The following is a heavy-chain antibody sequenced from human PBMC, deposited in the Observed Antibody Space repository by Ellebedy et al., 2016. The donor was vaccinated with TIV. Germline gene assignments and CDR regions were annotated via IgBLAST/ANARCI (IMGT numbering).Heavy chain of an antibody. J-gene: IGHJ2*01. CDR3: ARAGSSGWEAYFDL. V-gene: IGHV3-74*01. CDR1: GFTFSSYW. D-gene: IGHD6-19*01. Sequence: GESLKISCAASGFTFSSYWMHWVRQAPGKGPVWVSRINSDGSSTSYADSVKGRFTISRDNAKNTLYLQMNSLSAEDTAVYYCARAGSSGWEAYFDLWGRGTLVTVSS. CDR2: INSDGSST.